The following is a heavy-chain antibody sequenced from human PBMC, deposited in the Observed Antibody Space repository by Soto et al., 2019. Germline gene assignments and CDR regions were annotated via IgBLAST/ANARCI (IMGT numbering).Heavy chain of an antibody. Sequence: GGSLRLSCAASGFTFSSYAMSWVRQAPGKGLEWVSAISGSGGSTYYADSVKGRFTISRDNSKNTLYLQMNSLGAEDTAVYYCAKVQVVVVVAATRGQQYFDYWGQGTLVTVSS. CDR3: AKVQVVVVVAATRGQQYFDY. CDR1: GFTFSSYA. J-gene: IGHJ4*02. CDR2: ISGSGGST. V-gene: IGHV3-23*01. D-gene: IGHD2-15*01.